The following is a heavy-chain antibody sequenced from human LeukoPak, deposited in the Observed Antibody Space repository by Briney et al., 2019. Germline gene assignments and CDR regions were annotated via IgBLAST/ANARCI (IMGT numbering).Heavy chain of an antibody. Sequence: PGGSLRLPCAASGFTFSDYYMSWIRQAPGKGLEWVSYISTSGSTIYYADSVKGRFTISRDNAKNSLYLQMNSLRAEDTAVYYCARTRLSNYFDYWGQGVPVTVSS. CDR1: GFTFSDYY. CDR3: ARTRLSNYFDY. J-gene: IGHJ4*02. V-gene: IGHV3-11*01. D-gene: IGHD5/OR15-5a*01. CDR2: ISTSGSTI.